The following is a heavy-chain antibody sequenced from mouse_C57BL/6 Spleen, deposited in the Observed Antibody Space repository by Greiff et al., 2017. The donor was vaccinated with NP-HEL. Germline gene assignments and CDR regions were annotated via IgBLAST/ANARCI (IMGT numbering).Heavy chain of an antibody. J-gene: IGHJ1*03. CDR1: GFSFNTYA. CDR2: IRSKSNNSAT. Sequence: GGGLVQPKGSLKLSCAASGFSFNTYAMNWVRQAPGKGLEWVARIRSKSNNSATYYADSVKDRFTISRDDSESMLYLQMNNLKTEDTAMYYCVRQAYAYGWYFDVWGTGTTVTVSS. D-gene: IGHD2-2*01. V-gene: IGHV10-1*01. CDR3: VRQAYAYGWYFDV.